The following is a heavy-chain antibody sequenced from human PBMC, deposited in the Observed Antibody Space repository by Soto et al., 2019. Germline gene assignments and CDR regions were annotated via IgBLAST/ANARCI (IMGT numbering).Heavy chain of an antibody. CDR3: ARGMIGGTRRFDP. D-gene: IGHD1-1*01. J-gene: IGHJ5*02. CDR2: IYHSGST. Sequence: QVQLQESGPGLVKPSGTLSLICAVSSGSISSNNWWSWVRQPPGKGLEYIGEIYHSGSTNYNPSLKSRITISVDKSKNQFSLNLSSVTAADTAVYYCARGMIGGTRRFDPWGQGTLVTVSS. CDR1: SGSISSNNW. V-gene: IGHV4-4*02.